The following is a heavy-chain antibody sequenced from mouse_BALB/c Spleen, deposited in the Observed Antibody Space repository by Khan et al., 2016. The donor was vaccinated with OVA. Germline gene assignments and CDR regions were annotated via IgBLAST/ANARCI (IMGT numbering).Heavy chain of an antibody. Sequence: QVQLKQSGAELVRPGVSVKISCKGSGYTFTDYAMHWVKQSHAKSLEWIGVISTYYGDADYNQKFKGKATMTVDKSSSTDYMELARLTSEDSAIYYCARGSGNSRFAYWGQGTLVTVSA. D-gene: IGHD1-3*01. CDR2: ISTYYGDA. J-gene: IGHJ3*01. CDR1: GYTFTDYA. CDR3: ARGSGNSRFAY. V-gene: IGHV1S137*01.